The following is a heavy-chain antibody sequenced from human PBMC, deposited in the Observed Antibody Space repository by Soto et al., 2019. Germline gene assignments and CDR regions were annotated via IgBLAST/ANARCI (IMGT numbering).Heavy chain of an antibody. CDR2: IIPLFGTT. Sequence: QVQVVQSGGEVRRPGSSVKVSCKASGDTFKNCVISWVRQAPGQGLEWMGGIIPLFGTTDFAQRFQGSLTITTDESTTTAYMELSRLRSEDTATYYCAAELGFGKLSVVWGQGTTVIVSS. J-gene: IGHJ6*02. CDR3: AAELGFGKLSVV. V-gene: IGHV1-69*01. CDR1: GDTFKNCV. D-gene: IGHD3-10*01.